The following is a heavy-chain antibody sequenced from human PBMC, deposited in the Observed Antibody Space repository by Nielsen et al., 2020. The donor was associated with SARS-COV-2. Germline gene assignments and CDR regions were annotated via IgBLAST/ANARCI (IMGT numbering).Heavy chain of an antibody. V-gene: IGHV1-18*04. J-gene: IGHJ5*02. CDR2: ISAYNGNT. CDR1: GYTFTGYY. Sequence: ASVKVSCKASGYTFTGYYMHWVRQAPGQGLEWMGWISAYNGNTNYAQKFQGRVTMTTDTSTTTAYMELRSLRSDDTAVYYCARAKTFYDFWRGYPSGFDPWGQGTLVTVSS. D-gene: IGHD3-3*01. CDR3: ARAKTFYDFWRGYPSGFDP.